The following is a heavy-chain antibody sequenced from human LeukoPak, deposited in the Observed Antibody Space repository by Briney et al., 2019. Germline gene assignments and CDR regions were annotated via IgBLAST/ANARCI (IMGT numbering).Heavy chain of an antibody. CDR2: ISSSSSTI. V-gene: IGHV3-48*01. D-gene: IGHD3-10*01. J-gene: IGHJ4*01. CDR1: GFTFSSYE. CDR3: ARENGRGFISPYYDL. Sequence: GGSLRLSCAASGFTFSSYEMNWVRQAPGKGLEWVSYISSSSSTIYYADSVKGRFTISRDNSKNTLYLQMNSLRAEDTAVYYCARENGRGFISPYYDLWGQEPWSPSRQ.